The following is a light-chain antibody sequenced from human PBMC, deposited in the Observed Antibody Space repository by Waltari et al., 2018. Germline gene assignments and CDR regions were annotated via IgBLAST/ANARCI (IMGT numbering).Light chain of an antibody. CDR3: QQRSSWPPT. V-gene: IGKV3-11*01. J-gene: IGKJ1*01. CDR1: QSVRRY. CDR2: DAS. Sequence: EIVLTQSPATLSLSPGERATLSCRASQSVRRYLAWYQQKPGQAPRLLIYDASNRATGIPARFRGGGSGTDFTLTITSLAPEDFAVYYCQQRSSWPPTFGQGTKVEIK.